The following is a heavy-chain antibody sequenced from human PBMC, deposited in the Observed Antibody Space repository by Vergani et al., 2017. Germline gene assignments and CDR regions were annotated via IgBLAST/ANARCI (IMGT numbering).Heavy chain of an antibody. CDR3: AKTRYGSGSLYYYYYGMDV. CDR2: ISGSGGST. J-gene: IGHJ6*02. Sequence: APGQGLEWVSAISGSGGSTYYADSVKGRFTISRDNSKNTLYLQMNSLRAEDTAVYYCAKTRYGSGSLYYYYYGMDVWGQGTTVTVSS. D-gene: IGHD3-10*01. V-gene: IGHV3-23*01.